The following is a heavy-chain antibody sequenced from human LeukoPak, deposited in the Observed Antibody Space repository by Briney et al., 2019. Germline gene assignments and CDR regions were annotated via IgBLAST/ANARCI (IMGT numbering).Heavy chain of an antibody. CDR2: IYYSGNT. V-gene: IGHV4-31*03. CDR3: ARDGQVRFPFDP. D-gene: IGHD3/OR15-3a*01. Sequence: PSETLSLTCTVSGDSISRGGYYWNWIRQHPGKGLEWIGYIYYSGNTDYNPSLKSRVIISVDTSKNQFSLKLNSVTAADTAVYYCARDGQVRFPFDPWGQGTLVTVSS. CDR1: GDSISRGGYY. J-gene: IGHJ5*02.